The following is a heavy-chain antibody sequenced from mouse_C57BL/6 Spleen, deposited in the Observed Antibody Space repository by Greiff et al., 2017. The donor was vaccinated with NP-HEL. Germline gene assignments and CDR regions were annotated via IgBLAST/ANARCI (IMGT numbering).Heavy chain of an antibody. J-gene: IGHJ3*01. CDR1: GFTFSSYG. V-gene: IGHV5-6*02. D-gene: IGHD1-1*02. Sequence: DVMLVESGGDLVKPGGSLKLSCAASGFTFSSYGMSWVRQTPDKRLEWVATISSGGSYTYYPDSVKGRFTISRDNAKNTLYLQMSSLKSEDTAMYYCAREGGNLAWVAYWGQGTLVTVSA. CDR2: ISSGGSYT. CDR3: AREGGNLAWVAY.